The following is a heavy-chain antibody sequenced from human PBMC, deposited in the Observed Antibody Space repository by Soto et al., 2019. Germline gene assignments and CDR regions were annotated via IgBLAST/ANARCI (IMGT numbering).Heavy chain of an antibody. Sequence: PSETLSLTYTVSGGTISSYYWSWIRQPPGKGLEWIGYIYYSGSTNYNPSIKSRVTISVDTSKNQFSLKLSSVTAADTAVYYCAGIRKRINWFDPWGQGTLVTVS. CDR2: IYYSGST. J-gene: IGHJ5*02. D-gene: IGHD2-15*01. CDR1: GGTISSYY. CDR3: AGIRKRINWFDP. V-gene: IGHV4-59*08.